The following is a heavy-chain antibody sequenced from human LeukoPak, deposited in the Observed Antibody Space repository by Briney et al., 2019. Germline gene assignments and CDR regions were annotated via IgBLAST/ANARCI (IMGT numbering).Heavy chain of an antibody. CDR3: ARRTVGYCTNGVCSDWFDP. V-gene: IGHV4-38-2*01. Sequence: SSETLSLXCAVSGYSISSGYYWGWIRQPPGMGLEWIGSIYHSGSTYYNPSLKSRVTISVDTSKNQFSLKLSSVTAADTAVYYCARRTVGYCTNGVCSDWFDPWGQGTLVTVSS. CDR1: GYSISSGYY. CDR2: IYHSGST. J-gene: IGHJ5*02. D-gene: IGHD2-8*01.